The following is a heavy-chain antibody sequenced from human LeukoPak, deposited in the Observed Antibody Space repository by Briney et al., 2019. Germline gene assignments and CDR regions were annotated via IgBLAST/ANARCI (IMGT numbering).Heavy chain of an antibody. CDR3: VRDFELYY. Sequence: GGSLRLSCVASGFIFSNYWKHWVRQAPGKGLVWVSRIKPDGSSTNYADSVKGRFSISRDNAKNTVYLQMNSLRAEDTAVYYCVRDFELYYWGQGTLVTVSS. CDR1: GFIFSNYW. D-gene: IGHD3/OR15-3a*01. CDR2: IKPDGSST. V-gene: IGHV3-74*01. J-gene: IGHJ4*02.